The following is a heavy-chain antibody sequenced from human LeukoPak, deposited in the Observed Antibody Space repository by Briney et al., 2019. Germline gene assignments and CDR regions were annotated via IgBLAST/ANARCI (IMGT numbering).Heavy chain of an antibody. J-gene: IGHJ4*02. Sequence: PSETLCLTCTVSRASIRSFYWSWIPQSPDKGLEWIGYINYSGRANYTPSLQSRATISLDASESQFSLSLKSVTAADTAIYYCARWSNSWKLFDHWGQGALVTVSS. D-gene: IGHD1-1*01. CDR2: INYSGRA. V-gene: IGHV4-59*01. CDR1: RASIRSFY. CDR3: ARWSNSWKLFDH.